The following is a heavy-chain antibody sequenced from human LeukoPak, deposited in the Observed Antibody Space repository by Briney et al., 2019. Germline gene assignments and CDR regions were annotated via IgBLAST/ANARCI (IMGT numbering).Heavy chain of an antibody. D-gene: IGHD2-8*01. CDR3: ARVAMYEFFFDY. Sequence: PSETLSLTCTVSGGSIGIYYWSWIRQPAGKGLEWIGRIYNSGRTKYSPSLESRVTMSIDTSKNQFSLKLSSVSAADTAVYYCARVAMYEFFFDYWGQGTLVTVSS. CDR2: IYNSGRT. CDR1: GGSIGIYY. J-gene: IGHJ4*02. V-gene: IGHV4-4*07.